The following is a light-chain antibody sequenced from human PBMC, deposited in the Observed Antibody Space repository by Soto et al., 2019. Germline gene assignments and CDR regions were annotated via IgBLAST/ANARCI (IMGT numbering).Light chain of an antibody. CDR2: GAS. CDR3: QQYNNWPPFT. CDR1: QSVNTN. J-gene: IGKJ5*01. Sequence: EIVMTQSPATLSVSPGERATLSCRASQSVNTNLAWYQQKPGQAPRLLIYGASTRATGISARFSGSGSGTEFTLTISSLQSEDSAVYYCQQYNNWPPFTFGQGTRLEIK. V-gene: IGKV3-15*01.